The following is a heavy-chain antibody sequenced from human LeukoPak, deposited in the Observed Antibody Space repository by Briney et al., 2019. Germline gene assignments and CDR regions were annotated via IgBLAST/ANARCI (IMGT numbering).Heavy chain of an antibody. Sequence: SETLSLTCAVYGGSFSGYYWSWIRQPPGKGLEWIGEINHSGSTNYNPSLKSRVTISVDTSKNQFSLKLSSVTAADTAVYYCAGNVLPYFDWLLDWGQGTLVTVSS. D-gene: IGHD3-9*01. CDR2: INHSGST. CDR1: GGSFSGYY. CDR3: AGNVLPYFDWLLD. J-gene: IGHJ4*02. V-gene: IGHV4-34*01.